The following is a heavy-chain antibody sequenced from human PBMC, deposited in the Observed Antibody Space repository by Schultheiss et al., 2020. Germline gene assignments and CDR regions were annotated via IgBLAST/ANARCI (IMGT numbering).Heavy chain of an antibody. D-gene: IGHD4-17*01. J-gene: IGHJ2*01. CDR1: GFTFRSYA. Sequence: GGSLRLSCTASGFTFRSYAMSWVRQAPGKGLEWVSAISAGGATTYKADSVKDRFGISRDDSKNTLYLQLDSLRAEDTALYFCAKPVEGDYDPEHWYFDLWGRGTLVTVSS. V-gene: IGHV3-23*01. CDR2: ISAGGATT. CDR3: AKPVEGDYDPEHWYFDL.